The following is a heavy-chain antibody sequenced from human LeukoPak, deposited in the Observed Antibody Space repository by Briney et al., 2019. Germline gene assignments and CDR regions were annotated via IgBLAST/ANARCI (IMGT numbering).Heavy chain of an antibody. V-gene: IGHV1-18*01. Sequence: GASVKVSCKASGYTFTNYGISWVRQAPGQGLEWMGWISPYSGNANYAQKLQDRVTMTTDTSTSTAYMELRSLRSDDTAVYYCARNFYYGSGSYKRSWVSPDDCWGQGTLVTVSS. CDR1: GYTFTNYG. D-gene: IGHD3-10*01. CDR2: ISPYSGNA. CDR3: ARNFYYGSGSYKRSWVSPDDC. J-gene: IGHJ4*02.